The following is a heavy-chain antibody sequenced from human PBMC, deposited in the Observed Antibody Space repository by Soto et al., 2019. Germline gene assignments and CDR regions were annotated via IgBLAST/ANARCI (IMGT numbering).Heavy chain of an antibody. CDR2: ISGSGGST. J-gene: IGHJ4*02. CDR1: GFTFSSYA. D-gene: IGHD1-26*01. CDR3: ARRGSGSYYDY. V-gene: IGHV3-23*01. Sequence: EVQLLESGGGLVQPGGSLRLSCAASGFTFSSYAMRWVRQAPVKGLEWVSAISGSGGSTYYADSVKGRFTISRDNSKNTLYLKMNSLRGEDTAVYYCARRGSGSYYDYWGEGTLVTVSS.